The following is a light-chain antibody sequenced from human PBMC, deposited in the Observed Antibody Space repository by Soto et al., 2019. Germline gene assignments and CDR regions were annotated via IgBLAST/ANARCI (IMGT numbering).Light chain of an antibody. Sequence: EIVMTQSPATLSVSPGEGATLSCKASQNVYNNLACYQQRPDQPPRLHNYDASTRSTGISARFSGSGYCTEFTLTISSLQFEDFAVYFCQQCRIWPLAFGGGTKVDI. CDR3: QQCRIWPLA. CDR2: DAS. V-gene: IGKV3-15*01. CDR1: QNVYNN. J-gene: IGKJ4*01.